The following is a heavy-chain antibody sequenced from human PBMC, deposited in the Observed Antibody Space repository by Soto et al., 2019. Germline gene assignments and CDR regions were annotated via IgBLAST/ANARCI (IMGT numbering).Heavy chain of an antibody. Sequence: GVSLILSCGAAGVTFSNYGMHWVRQAPGKGLEWVSYISSSGSIIYYADSVKGRFTISRDNAKNSLYLQMNSLRAEDTAVYYCARDRSRGYSYGRDAFDIWGQGTMVTVSS. CDR1: GVTFSNYG. V-gene: IGHV3-48*04. D-gene: IGHD5-18*01. CDR2: ISSSGSII. CDR3: ARDRSRGYSYGRDAFDI. J-gene: IGHJ3*02.